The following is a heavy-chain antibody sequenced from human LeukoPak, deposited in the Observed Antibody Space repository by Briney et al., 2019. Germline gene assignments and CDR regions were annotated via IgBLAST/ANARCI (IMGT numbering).Heavy chain of an antibody. CDR3: AKPLYCGSGSSYSAFDF. J-gene: IGHJ4*02. CDR1: RFTFGNCF. Sequence: GGSLRLSCAASRFTFGNCFMSWVRQAPGRGLEGVSAISGSGDEKRYADSVKGRFTISRDNSKKTLHLQINSLRAEDTALYYCAKPLYCGSGSSYSAFDFWGQGTLVTVSS. V-gene: IGHV3-23*01. D-gene: IGHD3-10*01. CDR2: ISGSGDEK.